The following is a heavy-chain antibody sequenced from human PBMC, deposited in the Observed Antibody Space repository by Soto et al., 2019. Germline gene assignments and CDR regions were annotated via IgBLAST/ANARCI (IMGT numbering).Heavy chain of an antibody. D-gene: IGHD6-6*01. CDR2: ISAYNANT. V-gene: IGHV1-18*01. CDR1: GYTFTDYG. Sequence: QVQLVQSGAGVKKPGASVKVTFKACGYTFTDYGITWVRLARGRGLEWMGWISAYNANTYYAQKLQGRVTMTTDTSTSTAYMELRSLKSDDTAVYYCARGGNSSRRTDYWGQGTLVTVSS. J-gene: IGHJ4*02. CDR3: ARGGNSSRRTDY.